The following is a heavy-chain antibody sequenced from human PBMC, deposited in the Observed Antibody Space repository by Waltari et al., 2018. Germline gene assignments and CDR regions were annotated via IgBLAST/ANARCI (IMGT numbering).Heavy chain of an antibody. V-gene: IGHV3-30*18. CDR1: GFPFSGYA. CDR2: ISYDGSNK. CDR3: AKDKSGFDY. J-gene: IGHJ4*02. Sequence: QVQLVESGGGVVQPGRSLSLSCAASGFPFSGYALPWVRQAPGKGLEWVAVISYDGSNKYYADSVKGRFTISRDNSKNTLYLQMNSLRAEDTAVYYCAKDKSGFDYWGQGTLVTVSS.